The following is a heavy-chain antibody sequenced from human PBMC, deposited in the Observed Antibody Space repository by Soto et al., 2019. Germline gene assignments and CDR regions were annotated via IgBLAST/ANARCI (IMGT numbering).Heavy chain of an antibody. CDR3: ATSILRFLYSACFDP. V-gene: IGHV4-39*01. CDR1: GGSISSSSYY. J-gene: IGHJ5*02. Sequence: SETLSLTCTVSGGSISSSSYYWGWIRQPPGKGLEWIGSIYYSGSTYYNPSLKSRVTISVDTSKNQFSLKLSSVTAADTAVYYCATSILRFLYSACFDPWGQGTLVTVSS. CDR2: IYYSGST. D-gene: IGHD3-3*01.